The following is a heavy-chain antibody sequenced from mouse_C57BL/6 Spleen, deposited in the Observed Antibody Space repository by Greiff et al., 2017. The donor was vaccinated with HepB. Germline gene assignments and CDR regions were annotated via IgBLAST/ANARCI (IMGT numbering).Heavy chain of an antibody. CDR1: GFTFSDYG. D-gene: IGHD2-1*01. J-gene: IGHJ2*01. CDR2: ISSGSSTI. CDR3: ARGEIYYGNLFFDY. V-gene: IGHV5-17*01. Sequence: DVMLVESGGGLVKPGGSLKLSCAASGFTFSDYGMHWVRQAPEKGLEWVAYISSGSSTIYYADTVKGRFTISRDNAKNTLFLQMTSLRSEDTAMYYCARGEIYYGNLFFDYWGQGTTLTVSS.